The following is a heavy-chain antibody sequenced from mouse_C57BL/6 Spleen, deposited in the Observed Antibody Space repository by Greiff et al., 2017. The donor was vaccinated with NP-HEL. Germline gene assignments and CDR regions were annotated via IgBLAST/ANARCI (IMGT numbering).Heavy chain of an antibody. D-gene: IGHD4-1*01. CDR3: ARNPLTGLFAY. CDR1: GYTFTSYW. Sequence: QVQLQQPGAELVKPGASVKLSCKASGYTFTSYWMHWVKQRPGQGLEWIGMIHPNSGSTNYNEKFKSKATLTVDKSSSTAYMQLSSLTSEDSAVYYCARNPLTGLFAYWGQGTLVTVSA. V-gene: IGHV1-64*01. J-gene: IGHJ3*01. CDR2: IHPNSGST.